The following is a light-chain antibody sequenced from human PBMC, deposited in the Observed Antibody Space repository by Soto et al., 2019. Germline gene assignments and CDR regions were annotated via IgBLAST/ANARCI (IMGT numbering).Light chain of an antibody. V-gene: IGKV3D-15*01. CDR2: GAS. Sequence: EIVMTQSPATLSVSPGERATLSCRASQSISNNLAWYQHKPGQAPRLLMYGASNRATGIPDRFSGSGSGTDFTLTISSLQSEDFAVYYCQQYNNWPWTFGQGTKVDI. CDR3: QQYNNWPWT. J-gene: IGKJ1*01. CDR1: QSISNN.